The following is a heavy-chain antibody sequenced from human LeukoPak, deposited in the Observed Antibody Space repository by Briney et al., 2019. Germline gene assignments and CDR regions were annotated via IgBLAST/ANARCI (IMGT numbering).Heavy chain of an antibody. J-gene: IGHJ6*03. Sequence: PSKTLSLTCTVSGGSISSHYWNWIRQPAGKGLEWIGRSYTSGSTNYNPSLKSRVTMSVDTSKNQFSLKLSSVTAADTAVYYCARVLLPLYCSGGSCYSHAYYYYYMDVWGKGTTVTISS. CDR3: ARVLLPLYCSGGSCYSHAYYYYYMDV. CDR2: SYTSGST. D-gene: IGHD2-15*01. V-gene: IGHV4-4*07. CDR1: GGSISSHY.